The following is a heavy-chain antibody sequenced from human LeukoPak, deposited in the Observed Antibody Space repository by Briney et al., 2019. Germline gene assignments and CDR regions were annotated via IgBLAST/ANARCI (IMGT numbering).Heavy chain of an antibody. CDR2: IYYSGST. D-gene: IGHD5-12*01. CDR1: GGSISSSSYY. Sequence: SETLSLTCTVSGGSISSSSYYWGWIRQPPGKGLEWTGSIYYSGSTYYNPSLKSRVTISVDTSKNQFSLKLSSVTAADTAVYYCARDGNSGYTFDYWGQGTLVTVSS. CDR3: ARDGNSGYTFDY. J-gene: IGHJ4*02. V-gene: IGHV4-39*07.